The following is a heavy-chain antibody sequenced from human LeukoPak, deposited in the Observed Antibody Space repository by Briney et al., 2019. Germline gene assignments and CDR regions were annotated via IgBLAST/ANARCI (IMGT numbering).Heavy chain of an antibody. V-gene: IGHV4-4*08. D-gene: IGHD2-2*01. J-gene: IGHJ4*02. Sequence: PSETLSLTCSVSDGSMGTYYWGWIRQPPGKGLDWIGFIYTSGSTTYNPSLKSRVTVSVDTSKNQFSLKLTSMTAADTAVYYCARGRLGRQHASFFDSWGQGTLVTVSS. CDR2: IYTSGST. CDR1: DGSMGTYY. CDR3: ARGRLGRQHASFFDS.